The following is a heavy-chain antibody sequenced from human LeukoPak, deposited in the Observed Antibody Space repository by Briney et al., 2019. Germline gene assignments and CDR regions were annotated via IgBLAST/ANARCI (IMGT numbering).Heavy chain of an antibody. CDR3: AKVYSSGWYWVDY. CDR1: GFTFSSFV. J-gene: IGHJ4*02. V-gene: IGHV3-23*01. Sequence: GGSLRLSCAASGFTFSSFVMSWVRQAPGKGLEWVSGISGSGGSTYHADSVKGRLTISRDNSKNTLYLQMNSLRAEDTAVYYCAKVYSSGWYWVDYWGQGTLVTVSS. D-gene: IGHD6-19*01. CDR2: ISGSGGST.